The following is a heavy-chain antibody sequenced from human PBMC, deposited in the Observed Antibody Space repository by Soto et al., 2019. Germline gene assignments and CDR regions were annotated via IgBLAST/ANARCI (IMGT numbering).Heavy chain of an antibody. J-gene: IGHJ4*02. CDR2: ISGSGGST. CDR1: GFTFSSYA. Sequence: GGSLRLSCAASGFTFSSYAMSWVRQAPGKGLEWVSAISGSGGSTYYADSVKGRFTISRDNSKNTRYLQMNSLRAEDTAVYYWAKGQGGHYCTNGVCYISFDYWGQGTLVTVSS. D-gene: IGHD2-8*01. V-gene: IGHV3-23*01. CDR3: AKGQGGHYCTNGVCYISFDY.